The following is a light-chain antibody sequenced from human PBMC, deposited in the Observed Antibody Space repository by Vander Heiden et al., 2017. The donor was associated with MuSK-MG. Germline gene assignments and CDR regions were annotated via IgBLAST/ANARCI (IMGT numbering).Light chain of an antibody. CDR1: QSVLYSSNHKNY. V-gene: IGKV4-1*01. J-gene: IGKJ1*01. CDR2: WAS. CDR3: QQNDRTPRT. Sequence: DIVMTPSPDSLAVSLGERATINCKSSQSVLYSSNHKNYLAWYQKKPGQPPKLLIDWASTRESGVPDRCSGSGSGKDFTLTSSRLQAEDGADYYCQQNDRTPRTFGEGTKVEIK.